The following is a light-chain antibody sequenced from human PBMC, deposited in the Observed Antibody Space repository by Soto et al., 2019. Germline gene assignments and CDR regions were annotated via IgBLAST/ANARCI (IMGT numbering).Light chain of an antibody. J-gene: IGKJ5*01. CDR2: GAS. V-gene: IGKV3-20*01. CDR3: QQYGSSPQT. Sequence: EIVLTQSPGTLSLALGERATLSCRASQSVSSSYLAWYQQKPGQAPRLLIYGASSRATGIPDRFSGSGSGTDFTLTISRLEPEDCAVYYCQQYGSSPQTFGQGTRLEIK. CDR1: QSVSSSY.